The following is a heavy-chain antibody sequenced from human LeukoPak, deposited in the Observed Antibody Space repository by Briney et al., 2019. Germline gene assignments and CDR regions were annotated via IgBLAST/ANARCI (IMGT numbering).Heavy chain of an antibody. CDR1: GYTFTSYG. V-gene: IGHV1-18*01. Sequence: ASVKVSCKASGYTFTSYGISWVRQAPGQGLEWMGWISAYNGNTNYAQKLQGRVTMTTDTSTSTAYMELRSLRSDDTAVYYCARDLLPYYDILTGYCNHWGQGTLVTVSS. CDR2: ISAYNGNT. CDR3: ARDLLPYYDILTGYCNH. D-gene: IGHD3-9*01. J-gene: IGHJ4*02.